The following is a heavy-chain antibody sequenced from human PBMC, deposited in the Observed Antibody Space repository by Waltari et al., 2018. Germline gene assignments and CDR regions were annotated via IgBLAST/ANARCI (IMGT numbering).Heavy chain of an antibody. V-gene: IGHV4-39*01. Sequence: QLQLQESGPGLVKPSETLSFTCTVSGGSISSSSYYWGWIRHPPGKGLEWIGSIYYSGSTYYNPSIKRRVTISVDTSKNQFSLKLRSVTAADTAVYYCATKRESSASGFDYWGQGTLVTVSS. CDR1: GGSISSSSYY. D-gene: IGHD6-19*01. J-gene: IGHJ4*02. CDR2: IYYSGST. CDR3: ATKRESSASGFDY.